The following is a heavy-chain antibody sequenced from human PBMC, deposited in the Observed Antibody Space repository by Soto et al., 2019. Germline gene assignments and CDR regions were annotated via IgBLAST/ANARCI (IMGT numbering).Heavy chain of an antibody. V-gene: IGHV1-18*04. CDR2: ISAYNGNT. J-gene: IGHJ5*02. Sequence: ASVKVSCKASGYTFTSYGISWARQAPGQGLEWMGWISAYNGNTNYAQKLQGRVTMTTDTSTSTAYMELRSLRSDDTAVYYCARNSYCGGDCINWFDPWGQGTLVTVSS. D-gene: IGHD2-21*02. CDR1: GYTFTSYG. CDR3: ARNSYCGGDCINWFDP.